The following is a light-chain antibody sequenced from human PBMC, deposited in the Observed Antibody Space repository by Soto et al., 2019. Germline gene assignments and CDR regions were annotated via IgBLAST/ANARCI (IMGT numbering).Light chain of an antibody. CDR3: QQYGNSPRT. Sequence: EIVLTQSPDTLSLSPGERATLSCRASQSVSSNYFAWYQQKSGQAPRLLIYGASSRASGIPARFSGSASGTDFILTISRLEHEDFALYYCQQYGNSPRTFGQVTKVEVK. CDR2: GAS. CDR1: QSVSSNY. J-gene: IGKJ1*01. V-gene: IGKV3-20*01.